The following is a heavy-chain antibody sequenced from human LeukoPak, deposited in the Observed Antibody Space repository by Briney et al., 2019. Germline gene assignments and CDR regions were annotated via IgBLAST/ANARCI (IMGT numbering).Heavy chain of an antibody. CDR2: IYYSGST. Sequence: SETLSLTCTVSGGSISSSSYYWGWIRQPPGKGLEWIGSIYYSGSTYYGPSLKSRVTISVDTSKNQFSLKMNSVTAADTAVYYCARLASSGWSHCDYWGQGTLVTVSS. D-gene: IGHD6-19*01. V-gene: IGHV4-39*01. CDR3: ARLASSGWSHCDY. J-gene: IGHJ4*02. CDR1: GGSISSSSYY.